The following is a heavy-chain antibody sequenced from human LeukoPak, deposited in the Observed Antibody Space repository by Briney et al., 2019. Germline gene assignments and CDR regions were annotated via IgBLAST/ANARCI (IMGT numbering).Heavy chain of an antibody. D-gene: IGHD3-22*01. Sequence: GASVKVSCKASGYTFTSYGISWVRQAPGQGLEWMGWISAYNGNTNYAQKLQGRVTMTTDTSTSTAYMELRSLRSDDTAVYYCARDVDYYDSSGYYYIYFDYWGQGTLVTVSS. CDR1: GYTFTSYG. J-gene: IGHJ4*02. CDR2: ISAYNGNT. CDR3: ARDVDYYDSSGYYYIYFDY. V-gene: IGHV1-18*01.